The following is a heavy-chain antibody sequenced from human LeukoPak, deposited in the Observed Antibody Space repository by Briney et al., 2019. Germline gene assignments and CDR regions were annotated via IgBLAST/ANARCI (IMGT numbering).Heavy chain of an antibody. CDR3: VRADDGVAY. J-gene: IGHJ4*02. V-gene: IGHV3-53*01. Sequence: PGGSLRLSCAASGLIVSANHMRWVRQAPGKGLEWVSLIYRAGSTHYTDSVRGRFTISRDSSKNTLSLQMNSLRVEDTAVYYCVRADDGVAYWGQGILVTVSS. D-gene: IGHD4-17*01. CDR2: IYRAGST. CDR1: GLIVSANH.